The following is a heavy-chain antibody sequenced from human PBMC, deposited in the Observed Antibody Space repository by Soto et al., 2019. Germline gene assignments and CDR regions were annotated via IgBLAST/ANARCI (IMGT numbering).Heavy chain of an antibody. CDR1: GFTFSSYA. CDR2: ISGSGGST. V-gene: IGHV3-23*01. D-gene: IGHD3-22*01. Sequence: GGSLRLSCAASGFTFSSYAMSWVRQAPGKGLEWVSAISGSGGSTYYADSVKGRFTISRDNSKNTLYLQMNSLRAEDTAVYYCANPVVVISGLRLGNPTNDYWGQGTLVTVSS. CDR3: ANPVVVISGLRLGNPTNDY. J-gene: IGHJ4*02.